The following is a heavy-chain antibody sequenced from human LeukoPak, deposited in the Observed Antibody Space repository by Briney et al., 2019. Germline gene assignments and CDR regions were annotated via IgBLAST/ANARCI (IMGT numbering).Heavy chain of an antibody. CDR1: GFSFSDYY. CDR3: ARIGSSWPNWFDP. D-gene: IGHD6-13*01. V-gene: IGHV3-11*01. CDR2: ITSSGSTI. Sequence: GGSLRLSCAASGFSFSDYYMTWIRQAPGKGLEWVSHITSSGSTIHYADSVKGRFTISRDNAKNSLYLQMSSLRAEDTAVYYCARIGSSWPNWFDPWGQGTLVTVSS. J-gene: IGHJ5*02.